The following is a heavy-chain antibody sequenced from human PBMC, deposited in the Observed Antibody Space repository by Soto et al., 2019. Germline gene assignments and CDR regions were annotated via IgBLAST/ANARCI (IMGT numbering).Heavy chain of an antibody. CDR1: GFTFSSYS. CDR3: ARALDNWYGMDV. CDR2: ISSSSSYI. Sequence: EVQLVESGGGLVKPGGSPRLSCAASGFTFSSYSMNWVRQAPGKGLEWVSSISSSSSYIYYADSVKGRFTISRDNAKNSLYLQMNSLRAEDTAVYYCARALDNWYGMDVWGQGTTVTVSS. D-gene: IGHD1-20*01. J-gene: IGHJ6*02. V-gene: IGHV3-21*01.